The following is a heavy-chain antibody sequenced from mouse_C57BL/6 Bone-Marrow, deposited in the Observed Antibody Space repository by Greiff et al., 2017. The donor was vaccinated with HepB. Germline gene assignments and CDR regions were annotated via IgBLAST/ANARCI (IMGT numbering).Heavy chain of an antibody. CDR3: ARWGPYYYGSSYFDY. Sequence: QVQLQQSGPELVKPGASVKISCKASGYAFSSSWMNWVKQRPGKGLEWIGRIYPGDGDTNYNGKFKGKATLTADKSSSTAYMQLSSLTSEDSAVYFCARWGPYYYGSSYFDYWGQGTTLTVSS. D-gene: IGHD1-1*01. J-gene: IGHJ2*01. V-gene: IGHV1-82*01. CDR1: GYAFSSSW. CDR2: IYPGDGDT.